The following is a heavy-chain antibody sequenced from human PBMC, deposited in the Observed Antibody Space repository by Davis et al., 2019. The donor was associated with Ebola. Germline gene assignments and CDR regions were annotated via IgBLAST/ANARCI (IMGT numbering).Heavy chain of an antibody. D-gene: IGHD3/OR15-3a*01. J-gene: IGHJ3*02. V-gene: IGHV4-34*01. CDR1: GGSFSGYY. Sequence: SETLSLTCAVYGGSFSGYYWSWIRQPPGKGLEWIGEINHSGSTNYNPSLKSRVTISVDTSKSQFSLKLSSVTAADTAVYYCARGGRGAFDIWGQGTMVTVSS. CDR3: ARGGRGAFDI. CDR2: INHSGST.